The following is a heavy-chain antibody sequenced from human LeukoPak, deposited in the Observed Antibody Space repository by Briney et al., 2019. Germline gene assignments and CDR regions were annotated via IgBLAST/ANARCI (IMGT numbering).Heavy chain of an antibody. CDR1: GYTFTSYD. CDR2: IIPIFGTA. Sequence: GASVKVSCKASGYTFTSYDINWVRQAPGQGLEWMGGIIPIFGTANYAQKFQGRVTITADESTSTAYMELSSLRSEDTAVYYCARGSSRWFGESTSYYYYMDVWGKGTTVTISS. CDR3: ARGSSRWFGESTSYYYYMDV. D-gene: IGHD3-10*01. V-gene: IGHV1-69*13. J-gene: IGHJ6*03.